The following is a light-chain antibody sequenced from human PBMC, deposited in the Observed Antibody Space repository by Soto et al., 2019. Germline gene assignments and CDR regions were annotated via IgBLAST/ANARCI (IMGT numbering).Light chain of an antibody. Sequence: EIVLTQSPATLSLSPGERATLSCRASQSVSSYLAWYQQKPGQAPRLLIYDASNRATGIPARFSGSGSGTDFTLTISSLEPEDFEVYYCQQSSNWLYTFAQGTKVDIK. CDR2: DAS. CDR3: QQSSNWLYT. CDR1: QSVSSY. J-gene: IGKJ2*01. V-gene: IGKV3-11*01.